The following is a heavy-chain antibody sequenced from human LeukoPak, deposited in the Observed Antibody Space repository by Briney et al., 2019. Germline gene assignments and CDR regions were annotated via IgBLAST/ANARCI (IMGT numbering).Heavy chain of an antibody. CDR1: GFTIRSNY. Sequence: GGSLRLSCVVSGFTIRSNYMSWVRQAPGKGLEWVSAISGSGGSTYYADSVKGRFTISRDNSKNTLYLQMNSLRAEDTAVYYCAKTGPSLWLFYFDYWGQGTLVTVSS. J-gene: IGHJ4*02. CDR2: ISGSGGST. V-gene: IGHV3-23*01. D-gene: IGHD3-10*01. CDR3: AKTGPSLWLFYFDY.